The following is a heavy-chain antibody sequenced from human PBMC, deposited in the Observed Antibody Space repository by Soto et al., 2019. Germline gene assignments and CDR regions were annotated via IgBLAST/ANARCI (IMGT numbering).Heavy chain of an antibody. CDR1: GGTFSSYA. D-gene: IGHD5-18*01. CDR2: IIPIFGTA. J-gene: IGHJ4*02. Sequence: QVQLVQSGAEVKKPGSSVKVSCKASGGTFSSYAISWVRQAPGQGLEWMGGIIPIFGTANYAQKFQGRVKITADESTSTAYMELSSLRSEDTAVYYCAREKLKARGYSYGGFDYWGQGTLVTVSS. V-gene: IGHV1-69*01. CDR3: AREKLKARGYSYGGFDY.